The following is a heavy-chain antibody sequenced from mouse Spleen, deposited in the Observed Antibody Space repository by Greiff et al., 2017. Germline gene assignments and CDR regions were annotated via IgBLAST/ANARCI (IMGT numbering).Heavy chain of an antibody. J-gene: IGHJ3*01. CDR2: ISSGGGNT. V-gene: IGHV5-9*03. Sequence: EVQRVESGGGLVKPGGSLKLSCAASGFTFSSYTMSWVRQTPEKRLEWVATISSGGGNTYYPDSVKGRFTISRDNAKNTLYLQMSSLRSEDTALYYCARSAFFAYWGQGTLVTVSA. CDR1: GFTFSSYT. CDR3: ARSAFFAY.